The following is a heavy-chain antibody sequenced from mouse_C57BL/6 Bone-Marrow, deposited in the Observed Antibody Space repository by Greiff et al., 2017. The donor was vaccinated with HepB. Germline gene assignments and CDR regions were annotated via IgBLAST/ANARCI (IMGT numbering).Heavy chain of an antibody. V-gene: IGHV7-1*01. CDR3: ARDGLLWEAMDY. D-gene: IGHD2-1*01. J-gene: IGHJ4*01. CDR1: GFTFSDFY. CDR2: SRNKANDYTT. Sequence: EVKVVESGGGLVQSGRSLRLSCATSGFTFSDFYMEWVRQAPGKGLEWIAASRNKANDYTTEYSASVKGRFIVSRDTSQSILYLQMNALRAEDTAIYYCARDGLLWEAMDYWGQGTSVTVSS.